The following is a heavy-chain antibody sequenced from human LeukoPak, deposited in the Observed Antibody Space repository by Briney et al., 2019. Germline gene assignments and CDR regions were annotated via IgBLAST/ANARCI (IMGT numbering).Heavy chain of an antibody. D-gene: IGHD6-19*01. CDR2: ISSSSSYI. J-gene: IGHJ4*02. Sequence: GGSLRLSCAASGFTFDDYGMSWVRQAPGKGLEWVSSISSSSSYIYYADSVKGRFTISRDNAKNSLYLQMNSLRAEDTAVYYCARDLYSSGWYDYWGQGTLVTVSS. CDR1: GFTFDDYG. CDR3: ARDLYSSGWYDY. V-gene: IGHV3-21*01.